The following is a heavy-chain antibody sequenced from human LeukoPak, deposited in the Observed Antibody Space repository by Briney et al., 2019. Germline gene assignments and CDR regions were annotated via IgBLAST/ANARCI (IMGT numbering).Heavy chain of an antibody. J-gene: IGHJ4*02. V-gene: IGHV1-69*13. CDR1: GGTFSSYA. D-gene: IGHD2-21*02. CDR3: ARVSDCGGDCYSFDY. CDR2: IIPIFGTA. Sequence: ASVKVSCKTSGGTFSSYAIIWVRQAPGQGLEWMGRIIPIFGTANYAQKFQGRVTITADESTSTAYMELSSLRSEDTAVYYCARVSDCGGDCYSFDYWGQGTLVTVSS.